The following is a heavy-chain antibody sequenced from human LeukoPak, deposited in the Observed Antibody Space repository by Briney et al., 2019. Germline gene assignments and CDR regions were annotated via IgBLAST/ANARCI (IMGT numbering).Heavy chain of an antibody. J-gene: IGHJ4*02. D-gene: IGHD3-22*01. CDR1: GFTFSSYA. V-gene: IGHV3-23*01. CDR3: AKVRYDSSGYQSPYFDY. Sequence: PGGSLRLSCAASGFTFSSYAMSWVRQAPGKGLEWVSVISGSGGSTYYADSVKGRFTISRDNSKNTLYLQMNSLRAEDTAVYYCAKVRYDSSGYQSPYFDYWGQRILVTVSS. CDR2: ISGSGGST.